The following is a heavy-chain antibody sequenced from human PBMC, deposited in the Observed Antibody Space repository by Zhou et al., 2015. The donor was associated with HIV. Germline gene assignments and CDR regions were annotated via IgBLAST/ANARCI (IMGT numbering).Heavy chain of an antibody. CDR2: ISATGHGL. CDR1: GFIFDDFA. D-gene: IGHD3-3*01. V-gene: IGHV3-23*01. CDR3: ARGRNGVTAALDY. J-gene: IGHJ4*02. Sequence: EVHLSESGGDQVQPGGSLSLSCAASGFIFDDFAMSWVRHRPGQGLEWISGISATGHGLFYANSVKGRFTISRHNFGKTLYLQLSSLSVEDTGTYYCARGRNGVTAALDYWGQGTLVTVAS.